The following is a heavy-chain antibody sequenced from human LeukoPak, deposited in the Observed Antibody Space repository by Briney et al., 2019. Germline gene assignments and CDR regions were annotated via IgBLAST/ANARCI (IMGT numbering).Heavy chain of an antibody. V-gene: IGHV1-69*04. Sequence: SVKVSCKASGGTFSSYAISWVRQAPGQGLEWMGRIIPILGIANYAQKFQGRVTITADKSTSTAYMELSSLRSEDTAVYYCASPGEGFYDILTGYYPIWGQGTLVTVSS. CDR2: IIPILGIA. CDR3: ASPGEGFYDILTGYYPI. J-gene: IGHJ4*02. D-gene: IGHD3-9*01. CDR1: GGTFSSYA.